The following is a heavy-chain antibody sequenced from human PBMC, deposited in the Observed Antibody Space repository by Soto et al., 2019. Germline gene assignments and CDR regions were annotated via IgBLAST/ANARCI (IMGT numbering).Heavy chain of an antibody. J-gene: IGHJ6*03. CDR3: TRRGEAVTTPNYYYYYYMDV. CDR1: GFTFSGSA. D-gene: IGHD4-17*01. Sequence: GGSLRLSCAASGFTFSGSAMHWVRQASGKGLEWVGRIRSKANSYATAYAASVKGRFTISRDDSKNTAYLQMNSLKTEDTAVYYCTRRGEAVTTPNYYYYYYMDVWGKGTTVTVSS. CDR2: IRSKANSYAT. V-gene: IGHV3-73*01.